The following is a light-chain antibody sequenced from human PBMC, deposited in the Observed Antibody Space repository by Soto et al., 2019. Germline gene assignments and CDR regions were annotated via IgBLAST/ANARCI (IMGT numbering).Light chain of an antibody. V-gene: IGKV2-28*01. CDR3: KQALQNPLT. CDR1: QSLLHSNGNNY. Sequence: DLVLTQSPLSLSVTPGEPASISCRSSQSLLHSNGNNYLEWYLQKPGQSPQVLIYLASNRASGVXDKXSGSGSGTDFTLKISRVEAEDVGVYYCKQALQNPLTFGGGTKVEIK. CDR2: LAS. J-gene: IGKJ4*01.